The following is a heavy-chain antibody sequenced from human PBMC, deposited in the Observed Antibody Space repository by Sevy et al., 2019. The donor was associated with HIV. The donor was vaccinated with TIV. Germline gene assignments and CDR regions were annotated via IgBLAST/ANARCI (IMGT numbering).Heavy chain of an antibody. V-gene: IGHV4-39*01. CDR1: GGSISSISNY. CDR2: LYYEGTT. CDR3: ARPSPFYHYMDV. Sequence: SETLSLTCGVSGGSISSISNYWGWIRQPPGRELEWIGSLYYEGTTYYNPSLQSRVRISGNASKNLFSLDLTSVTAADTAVYYCARPSPFYHYMDVWGKGTTVTVSS. J-gene: IGHJ6*03.